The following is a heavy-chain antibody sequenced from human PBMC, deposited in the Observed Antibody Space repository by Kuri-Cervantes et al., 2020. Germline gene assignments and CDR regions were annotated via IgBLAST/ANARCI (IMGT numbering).Heavy chain of an antibody. CDR2: IYYSGST. Sequence: SETLSLTCTVSGGSISSSSYYWGWIRQPPGKGLEWIGSIYYSGSTYYNPSLKSRVTMSVDTSKNQFSLKLSSVTAADTAVYYCARHRIAVAAVDHWGQGTLVTVSS. CDR1: GGSISSSSYY. CDR3: ARHRIAVAAVDH. J-gene: IGHJ4*02. D-gene: IGHD6-19*01. V-gene: IGHV4-39*01.